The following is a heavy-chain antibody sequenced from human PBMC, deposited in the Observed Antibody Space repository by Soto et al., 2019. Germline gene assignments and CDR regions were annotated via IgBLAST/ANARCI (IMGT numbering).Heavy chain of an antibody. V-gene: IGHV3-11*04. CDR2: ISSSGSTI. Sequence: GGSLRLSCAASGFTFSDYYMSWIRQAPGKGLEWVSYISSSGSTIYYADSVKGRFTISRDNSKNTLYLQMNSLRAEDTAVYYCARDPSSVVVSHFDYWGQGTLVTVSS. CDR3: ARDPSSVVVSHFDY. J-gene: IGHJ4*02. D-gene: IGHD2-21*01. CDR1: GFTFSDYY.